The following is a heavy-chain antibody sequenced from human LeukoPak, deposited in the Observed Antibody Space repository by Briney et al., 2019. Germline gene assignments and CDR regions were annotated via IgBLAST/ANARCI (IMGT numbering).Heavy chain of an antibody. CDR1: GFTFNKAW. Sequence: GGSLISSCAASGFTFNKAWMSWVRPAPGQGLEWVGRIKSKTDGGTTAYAARVKGRFTISRDDSKNTLYLQMDSLKSEDTGVYYCTTISTMIVVVGNSGQGTLVTVSS. CDR3: TTISTMIVVVGN. D-gene: IGHD3-22*01. CDR2: IKSKTDGGTT. V-gene: IGHV3-15*01. J-gene: IGHJ4*02.